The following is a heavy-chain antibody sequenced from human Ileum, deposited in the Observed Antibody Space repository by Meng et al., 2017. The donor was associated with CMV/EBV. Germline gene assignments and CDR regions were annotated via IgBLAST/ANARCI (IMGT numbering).Heavy chain of an antibody. D-gene: IGHD6-19*01. CDR1: GFTFSSYW. J-gene: IGHJ6*02. Sequence: GESLKISCAASGFTFSSYWMTWVRQIAGKGPEWVAKIKQDGSEKYYVDSVKGRFTISRDNTKNSLYLQMNSLRAEDTAVYSCARSAPYVYSSPGVWGQGTTVTVSS. CDR2: IKQDGSEK. CDR3: ARSAPYVYSSPGV. V-gene: IGHV3-7*01.